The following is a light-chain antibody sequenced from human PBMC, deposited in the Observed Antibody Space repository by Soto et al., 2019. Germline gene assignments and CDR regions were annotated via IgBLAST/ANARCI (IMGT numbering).Light chain of an antibody. J-gene: IGKJ2*01. CDR2: LGS. CDR3: MQVLQTPYT. V-gene: IGKV2-28*01. Sequence: DLVMTQSPLSLPVTPGEPASISCRSSQSLLHSDGKTYFDWYLQKPGQSPQLLIYLGSNRASGVPDRFSGSGSGTDFTLKISRVEAEDVGVYYCMQVLQTPYTFGQGTKLEIK. CDR1: QSLLHSDGKTY.